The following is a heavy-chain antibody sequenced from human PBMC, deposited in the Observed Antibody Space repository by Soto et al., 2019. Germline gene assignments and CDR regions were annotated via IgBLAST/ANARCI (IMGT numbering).Heavy chain of an antibody. V-gene: IGHV3-64D*08. J-gene: IGHJ4*02. Sequence: GGSLRLSCSASGFTFSSYAMHWVRQAPGKGLEYVSAISSNGGSTYYADSVKGRFTISRDNSKNTLYLQMSSLRAEDTAVYYCVKAVATIKYYFDYWGQGTLVTVFS. CDR3: VKAVATIKYYFDY. CDR2: ISSNGGST. CDR1: GFTFSSYA. D-gene: IGHD5-12*01.